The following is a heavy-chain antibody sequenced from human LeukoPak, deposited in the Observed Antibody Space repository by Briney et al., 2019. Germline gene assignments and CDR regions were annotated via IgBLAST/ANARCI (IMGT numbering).Heavy chain of an antibody. CDR2: ISYDGSNK. J-gene: IGHJ4*02. D-gene: IGHD3-22*01. V-gene: IGHV3-30*18. CDR1: GFTFSSYG. CDR3: AKGSGYDSSGYYTRTFDY. Sequence: GGSLRLSCAASGFTFSSYGMHWVRQAPGKGLEWVAVISYDGSNKYYADSVKGRFTISRDNSRNTLYLQMNSLRAEDTAVYYCAKGSGYDSSGYYTRTFDYWGQGTLVTVSS.